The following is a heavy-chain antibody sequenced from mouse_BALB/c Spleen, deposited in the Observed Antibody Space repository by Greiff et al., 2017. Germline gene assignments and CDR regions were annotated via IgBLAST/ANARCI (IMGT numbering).Heavy chain of an antibody. CDR2: ISSGGSYT. Sequence: EVMLVESGGGLVKPGGSLKLSCAASGFTFSSYTMSWVRQTPEKRLEWVATISSGGSYTYYPDSVKGRFTISRDNAKNTLYLQMSSLKSEDTAMYYCTRDDYRYDEAFAYWGQGTLVTVSA. V-gene: IGHV5-6-4*01. CDR1: GFTFSSYT. CDR3: TRDDYRYDEAFAY. J-gene: IGHJ3*01. D-gene: IGHD2-14*01.